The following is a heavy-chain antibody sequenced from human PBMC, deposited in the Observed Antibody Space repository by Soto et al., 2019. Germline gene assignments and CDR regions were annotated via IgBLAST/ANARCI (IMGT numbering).Heavy chain of an antibody. D-gene: IGHD6-19*01. J-gene: IGHJ4*02. Sequence: EVQLVESGGGLVQPGGSLRLSCAASGFTFSSYEMNWVRQAPGKGLEWVSYISSSGSTIYYADSVKGRFTISRDNAKNSLYLQMNSLRAEDTAVYYCARGEGPHAPHSSGCLAYWGQGTLVTVSS. CDR2: ISSSGSTI. CDR1: GFTFSSYE. CDR3: ARGEGPHAPHSSGCLAY. V-gene: IGHV3-48*03.